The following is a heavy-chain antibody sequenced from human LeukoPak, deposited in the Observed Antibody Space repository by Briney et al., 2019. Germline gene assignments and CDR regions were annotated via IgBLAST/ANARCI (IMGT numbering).Heavy chain of an antibody. J-gene: IGHJ5*01. Sequence: SVKVSCKASGGSFNNYAFTWVRQAPGQGLEWKGGIIPMFGTPKYAQEFQGRVTITTDESTSTAYMELSSLTSEDTAMYYCARGFSGYDFTDWFDSWGQGTLVAVSS. D-gene: IGHD5-12*01. CDR3: ARGFSGYDFTDWFDS. V-gene: IGHV1-69*05. CDR1: GGSFNNYA. CDR2: IIPMFGTP.